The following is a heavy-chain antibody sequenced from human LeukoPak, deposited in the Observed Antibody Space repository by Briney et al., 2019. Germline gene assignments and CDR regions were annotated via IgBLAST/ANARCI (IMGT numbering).Heavy chain of an antibody. D-gene: IGHD2-2*01. J-gene: IGHJ5*02. Sequence: GESLKISCKGSGYGFTSYWIGWVRPMPGKGLGWMGIIYPGDSDTRYSPSFQGQVTISADKSISTAYLQWSSLKASDTAMYYCARRPYCSSTSCYQSNWFDPWGQGTLVTVSS. CDR2: IYPGDSDT. CDR3: ARRPYCSSTSCYQSNWFDP. CDR1: GYGFTSYW. V-gene: IGHV5-51*01.